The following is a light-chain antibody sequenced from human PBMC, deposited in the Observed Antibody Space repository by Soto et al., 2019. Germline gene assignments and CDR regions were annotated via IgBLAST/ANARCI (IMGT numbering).Light chain of an antibody. CDR3: QHYNSYSEA. J-gene: IGKJ1*01. CDR2: KAS. V-gene: IGKV1-5*03. CDR1: QTISSW. Sequence: PMAQSAPTLSGSVGDKVTITCRASQTISSWLAWYQQKPGKAPKLLIYKASTLKSGVPSRFSGSGSGTEFTLTISSLQPDDFATYYCQHYNSYSEAFGQGTKVDIK.